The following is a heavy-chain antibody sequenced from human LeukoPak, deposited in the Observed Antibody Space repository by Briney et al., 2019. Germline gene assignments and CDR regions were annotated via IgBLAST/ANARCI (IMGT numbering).Heavy chain of an antibody. V-gene: IGHV4-34*01. D-gene: IGHD3/OR15-3a*01. Sequence: PSETLSLTCTVSGVSMSSYYWSWLRQPPGKGLEWVGEINHSGSTNYNPSLKSRVTISVDTSNNQFSLKLSSVPAADTAVYYCARHLRTGYRPYYMDVWGKGTTVTISS. J-gene: IGHJ6*03. CDR2: INHSGST. CDR3: ARHLRTGYRPYYMDV. CDR1: GVSMSSYY.